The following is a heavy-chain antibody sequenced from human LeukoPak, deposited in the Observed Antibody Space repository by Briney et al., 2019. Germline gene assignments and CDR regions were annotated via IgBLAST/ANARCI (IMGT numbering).Heavy chain of an antibody. CDR3: ARQIAAAGKAGLDY. V-gene: IGHV4-4*07. CDR2: IYTTGST. J-gene: IGHJ4*02. D-gene: IGHD6-13*01. Sequence: PETLSLTRSGPCGSISSYYWTWIRQPAGKGLEWIGRIYTTGSTNYNPSLNSRVTMSVDTSKNQFSLKLRSVTAAETAVYYCARQIAAAGKAGLDYWGQGTLVTVSS. CDR1: CGSISSYY.